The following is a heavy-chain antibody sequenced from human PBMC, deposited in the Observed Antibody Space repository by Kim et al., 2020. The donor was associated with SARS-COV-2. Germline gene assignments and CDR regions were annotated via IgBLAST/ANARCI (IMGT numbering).Heavy chain of an antibody. CDR1: GGSISSSSYY. V-gene: IGHV4-39*01. CDR2: IYYSGST. D-gene: IGHD3-22*01. CDR3: ARLYYYDSSGYYPDY. Sequence: SETLSLTCTVSGGSISSSSYYWGWIRQPPGKGLEWIGSIYYSGSTYYNPSLKSRVTISVDTSKNQFSLKLSPVTAADTAVYYCARLYYYDSSGYYPDYWGQGTLVTVSS. J-gene: IGHJ4*02.